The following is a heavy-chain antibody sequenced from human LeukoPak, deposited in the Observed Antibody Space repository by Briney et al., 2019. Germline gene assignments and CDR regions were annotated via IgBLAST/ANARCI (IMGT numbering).Heavy chain of an antibody. Sequence: ASVKVSCKASGYTFTSYAMNWVRQAPGQGLEWMGWINTNTGNPTYAQGFTGRFVFSLDTSVSTAYLQISSLKAEDTAVYYCVRDPNYDILTGPPWEVWGQGTTVTVSS. V-gene: IGHV7-4-1*02. CDR1: GYTFTSYA. D-gene: IGHD3-9*01. CDR2: INTNTGNP. J-gene: IGHJ6*02. CDR3: VRDPNYDILTGPPWEV.